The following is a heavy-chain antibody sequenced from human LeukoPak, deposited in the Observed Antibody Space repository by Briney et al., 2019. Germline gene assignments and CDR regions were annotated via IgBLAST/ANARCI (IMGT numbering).Heavy chain of an antibody. CDR3: ASMGTTGTTTDY. Sequence: QPGGSLRLSCAASGFTFSSYEMNWVRQAPGKGLEWVSYISSSGSTIYYADSVKGRFTISRDNAKNSLYLQMNSLRAEDTAVYYCASMGTTGTTTDYWGQGTLVTVSS. D-gene: IGHD1-1*01. J-gene: IGHJ4*02. CDR2: ISSSGSTI. V-gene: IGHV3-48*03. CDR1: GFTFSSYE.